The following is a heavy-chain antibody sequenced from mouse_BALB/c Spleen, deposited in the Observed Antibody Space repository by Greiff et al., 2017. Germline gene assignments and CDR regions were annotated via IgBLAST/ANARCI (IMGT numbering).Heavy chain of an antibody. CDR2: INPGSGGT. V-gene: IGHV1-54*03. CDR1: GYAFTNYL. Sequence: VQLLQSGAELVRPGTSVKVSCKASGYAFTNYLIEWVKQRPGQGLEWIGVINPGSGGTNYNEKFKGKATLTADKSSSTAYMQLSSLTSDDSAVYFCARGPYGNDYWGQGTTVTVSS. D-gene: IGHD2-1*01. J-gene: IGHJ2*01. CDR3: ARGPYGNDY.